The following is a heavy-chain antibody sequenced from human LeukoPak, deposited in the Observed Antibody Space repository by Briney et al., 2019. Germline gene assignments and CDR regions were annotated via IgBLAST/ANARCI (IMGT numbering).Heavy chain of an antibody. V-gene: IGHV1-18*01. Sequence: ASVKVSCKASGYTFTSYGISWVRQAPGQGLEWMEWISAYNGNTNYAQKLQGRVTMTTDTSTSTAYMELRSLRSDDTAVYYCARGYYYDSSGYYPFDYWGQGTLVTVSS. CDR1: GYTFTSYG. D-gene: IGHD3-22*01. CDR2: ISAYNGNT. J-gene: IGHJ4*02. CDR3: ARGYYYDSSGYYPFDY.